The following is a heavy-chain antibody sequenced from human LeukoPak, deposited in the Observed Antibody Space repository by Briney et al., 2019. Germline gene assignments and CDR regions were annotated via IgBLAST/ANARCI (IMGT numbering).Heavy chain of an antibody. CDR2: IYHSGST. CDR3: ARGHYYGSGTPWYFDL. Sequence: PSQTLSLTCAVSGGSISSGGYSWSWIRQPPGKGLEWIGYIYHSGSTYYNPSLKSRVTISVDRSKNQFSLKLSSVAAADTAVYYCARGHYYGSGTPWYFDLWGRGTLVTVSS. D-gene: IGHD3-10*01. CDR1: GGSISSGGYS. V-gene: IGHV4-30-2*01. J-gene: IGHJ2*01.